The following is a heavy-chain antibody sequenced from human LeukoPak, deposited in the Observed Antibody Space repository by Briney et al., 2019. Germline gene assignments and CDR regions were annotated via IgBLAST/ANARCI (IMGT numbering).Heavy chain of an antibody. D-gene: IGHD6-13*01. CDR1: GGTFSSYA. V-gene: IGHV1-69*04. CDR2: IIPILGIA. J-gene: IGHJ4*02. CDR3: ATDHYGIAAAG. Sequence: SVKVSCKASGGTFSSYAISWVRQAPGQGLEWMGRIIPILGIANYAQKFQGRVTITADKSTSTAYMELSSLRSEDTAVYYCATDHYGIAAAGWGQGTLVTVSS.